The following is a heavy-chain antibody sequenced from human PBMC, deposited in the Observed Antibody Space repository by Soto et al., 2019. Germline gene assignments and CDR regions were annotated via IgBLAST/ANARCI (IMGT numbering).Heavy chain of an antibody. CDR3: ARGNGDPAEYFQH. V-gene: IGHV1-46*01. D-gene: IGHD4-17*01. CDR2: INPSGGST. J-gene: IGHJ1*01. CDR1: GYTFTSYY. Sequence: SVKVSCKASGYTFTSYYMHWVRQAPGQGLEWMGIINPSGGSTSYAQEFQGRVTMTRDTSTSTVYMELSSLRSEDTAVYYCARGNGDPAEYFQHWGQGTLVTVSS.